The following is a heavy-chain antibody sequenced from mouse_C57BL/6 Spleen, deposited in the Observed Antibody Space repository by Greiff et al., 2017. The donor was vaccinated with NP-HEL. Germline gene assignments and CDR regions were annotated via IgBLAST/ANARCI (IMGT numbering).Heavy chain of an antibody. V-gene: IGHV1-78*01. J-gene: IGHJ2*01. D-gene: IGHD4-1*01. CDR2: IYPRDGST. CDR1: GYTFTDYT. Sequence: QVQLQQSDAELVKPGASVKISCKVSGYTFTDYTIHWMKQRPEQGLEWIGYIYPRDGSTKYNEKFKGKATLTADKSSSTVYMQINSLTSEDSAVYFCARERTGPNFDYWGKGTTLTVSS. CDR3: ARERTGPNFDY.